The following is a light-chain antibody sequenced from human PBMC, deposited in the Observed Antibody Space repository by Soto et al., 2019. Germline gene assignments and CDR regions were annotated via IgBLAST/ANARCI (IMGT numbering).Light chain of an antibody. Sequence: DIQMTQSPSSLSASVGDRVTITCRASQGITHYLAWYQQKPGKVPKLLIYAASTLQSGVPSRFSGSGSGTDFTLTISSLQPEDVATYYCQKYNSALWTFGQGTEVDIK. CDR2: AAS. CDR3: QKYNSALWT. J-gene: IGKJ1*01. V-gene: IGKV1-27*01. CDR1: QGITHY.